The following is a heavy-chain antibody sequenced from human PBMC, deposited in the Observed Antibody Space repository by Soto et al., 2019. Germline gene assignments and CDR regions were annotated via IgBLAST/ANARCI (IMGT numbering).Heavy chain of an antibody. J-gene: IGHJ4*02. D-gene: IGHD3-22*01. CDR3: ARRPTGDSGYYYFDY. CDR2: IYYSGST. CDR1: GGSISSGGYY. V-gene: IGHV4-31*03. Sequence: QVQLQESGPGLVKPSQTLSLTCTVSGGSISSGGYYWSWIRQHPGKGLEWIGYIYYSGSTYYNPSLKSRVTISVDTSKNQFSLKLSSVTAADTAVYYCARRPTGDSGYYYFDYWGQGTLVTVSS.